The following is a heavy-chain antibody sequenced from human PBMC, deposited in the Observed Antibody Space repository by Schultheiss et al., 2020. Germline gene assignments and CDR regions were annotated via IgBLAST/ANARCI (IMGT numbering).Heavy chain of an antibody. CDR1: GFTFSTYV. J-gene: IGHJ5*02. V-gene: IGHV3-23*01. CDR3: AKGSSASLNWFDP. D-gene: IGHD2-2*01. Sequence: GGSLRLSCAASGFTFSTYVMSWVRQAPGKGLEWVSAISGSGGSIYYADAVKGRFTISRDNSKNTLYLQMNSLRAEDTAVYYCAKGSSASLNWFDPWGQGTLVTVSS. CDR2: ISGSGGSI.